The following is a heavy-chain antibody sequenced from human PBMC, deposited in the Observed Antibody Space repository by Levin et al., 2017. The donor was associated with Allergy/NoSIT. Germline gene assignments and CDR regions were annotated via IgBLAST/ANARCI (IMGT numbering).Heavy chain of an antibody. D-gene: IGHD1-7*01. CDR3: ARGLTGTTQYYYYGMDV. V-gene: IGHV1-69*02. CDR2: IIPILGIA. Sequence: GASVKVSCKASGGTFSSYTISWVRQAPGQGLEWMGRIIPILGIANYAQKFQGRVTITADKSTSTAYLELSSLRSEDTAVYYCARGLTGTTQYYYYGMDVWGQGTTVTVSS. CDR1: GGTFSSYT. J-gene: IGHJ6*02.